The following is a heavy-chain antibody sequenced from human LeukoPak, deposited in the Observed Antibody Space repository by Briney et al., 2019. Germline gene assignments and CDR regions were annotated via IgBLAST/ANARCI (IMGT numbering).Heavy chain of an antibody. CDR1: GFTFSSYA. D-gene: IGHD3-22*01. V-gene: IGHV3-23*01. Sequence: GGSLRLSCAASGFTFSSYAMGWVRQAPGKGLEWVSAISGSGGSTYYADSVKGGFTISRDNSKNTLYLQMNSLRAEDTAVYYCAKDGSIVVVLADYFDYWGQGTLVTVSS. CDR2: ISGSGGST. J-gene: IGHJ4*02. CDR3: AKDGSIVVVLADYFDY.